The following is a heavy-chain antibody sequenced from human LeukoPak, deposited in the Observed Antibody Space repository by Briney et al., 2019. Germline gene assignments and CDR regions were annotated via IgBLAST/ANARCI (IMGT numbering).Heavy chain of an antibody. CDR3: ARLPMVRGVIITEIMFDY. Sequence: PGGSLRLSCAASGFTFSSYSMNWVRQAPGTGLEWVSSISSGSTYIYYADSVKGRFTISRDNARHSLYLQMNSLRAEDTAVYYCARLPMVRGVIITEIMFDYWGQGTLVTVSS. D-gene: IGHD3-10*01. CDR2: ISSGSTYI. CDR1: GFTFSSYS. J-gene: IGHJ4*02. V-gene: IGHV3-21*01.